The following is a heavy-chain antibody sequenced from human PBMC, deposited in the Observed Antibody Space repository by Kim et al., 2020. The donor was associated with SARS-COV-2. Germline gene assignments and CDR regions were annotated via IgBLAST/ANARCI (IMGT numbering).Heavy chain of an antibody. J-gene: IGHJ4*02. Sequence: YTPALKSRVTISVDTSKNQFSLKLSSVTAADTAVYYCARLQKFLLPWVDYWGQGTLVTVSS. D-gene: IGHD3-22*01. V-gene: IGHV4-59*08. CDR3: ARLQKFLLPWVDY.